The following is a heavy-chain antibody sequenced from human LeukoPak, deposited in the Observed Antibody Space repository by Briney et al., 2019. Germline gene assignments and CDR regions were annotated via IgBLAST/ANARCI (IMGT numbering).Heavy chain of an antibody. CDR3: ARGGIFEEEIDR. CDR2: MNPNSGNT. D-gene: IGHD3-3*01. V-gene: IGHV1-8*01. Sequence: ASVKLSCKASGYTFTSYDINWVRQAPAQGLEWMGWMNPNSGNTGYAQKFQGRVTITRNTSISTAYMELSSLRSEDTAVYYCARGGIFEEEIDRWGQGTLVTVSS. J-gene: IGHJ5*02. CDR1: GYTFTSYD.